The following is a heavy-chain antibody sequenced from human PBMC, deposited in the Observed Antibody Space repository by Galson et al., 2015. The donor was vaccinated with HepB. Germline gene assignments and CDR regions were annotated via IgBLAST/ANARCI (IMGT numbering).Heavy chain of an antibody. CDR1: GGTFSSYA. CDR2: IIPILGIA. V-gene: IGHV1-69*04. Sequence: SVKVSCKASGGTFSSYAISWVRQAPGQGLEWMGRIIPILGIANYAQKFQGRVTITADKSTSTAYMELSSLRSEDTAVYYCARGIYGDYVSRYYYGMDVWGQGTTVTVSS. CDR3: ARGIYGDYVSRYYYGMDV. J-gene: IGHJ6*02. D-gene: IGHD4-17*01.